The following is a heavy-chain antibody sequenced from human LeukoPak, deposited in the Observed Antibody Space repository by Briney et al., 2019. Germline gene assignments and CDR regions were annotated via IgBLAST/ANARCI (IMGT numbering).Heavy chain of an antibody. J-gene: IGHJ5*02. CDR1: GGTFSSYA. CDR3: ARGLAAAGVWFDP. CDR2: IIPIFGTA. Sequence: SVKVSCKASGGTFSSYAISWVRQAPGQGLEWMGRIIPIFGTANYAQKFQGGVTITTDESTSTAYMELSSLRSEDTAVYYCARGLAAAGVWFDPWGQGTLVTVSS. V-gene: IGHV1-69*05. D-gene: IGHD6-13*01.